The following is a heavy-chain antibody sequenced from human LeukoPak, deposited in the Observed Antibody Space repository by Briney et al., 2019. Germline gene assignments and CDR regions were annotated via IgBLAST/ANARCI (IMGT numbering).Heavy chain of an antibody. V-gene: IGHV1-8*01. D-gene: IGHD3-22*01. Sequence: ASVKVSCKASGYTFTSYDINWVRQATGQGLEWMGWMNPNSGNTGYAQKFQGRVTMTRNTSISTAYMELSSLRSEDTAVYYCARGIYDSSGYYWSAYYYYGMDVWGQGTTVTVSS. J-gene: IGHJ6*02. CDR1: GYTFTSYD. CDR2: MNPNSGNT. CDR3: ARGIYDSSGYYWSAYYYYGMDV.